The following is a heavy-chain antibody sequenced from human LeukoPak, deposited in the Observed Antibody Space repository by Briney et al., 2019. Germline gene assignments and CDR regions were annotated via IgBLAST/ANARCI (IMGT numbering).Heavy chain of an antibody. Sequence: PGGSLILSCAASGFTFSSYSMNWVRQAPGKGLEWVSYISSSSSTIYYADSVKGRFTISRDNAKNSLYLQMNSLRVEDTAVYYCARTNFYSLDYWGQGTLVTVSS. J-gene: IGHJ4*02. CDR2: ISSSSSTI. CDR3: ARTNFYSLDY. V-gene: IGHV3-48*01. D-gene: IGHD3-9*01. CDR1: GFTFSSYS.